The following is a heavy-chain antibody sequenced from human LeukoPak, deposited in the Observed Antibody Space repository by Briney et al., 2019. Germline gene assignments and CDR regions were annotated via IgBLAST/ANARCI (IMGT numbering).Heavy chain of an antibody. CDR3: ARELDMSVAIYFDY. CDR1: GGTFSSYA. D-gene: IGHD6-19*01. Sequence: SVKVSCKASGGTFSSYAISWVRQAPGQGLEWMGGIIPIFGTANYAQKFQGRVTVTADESTSTAYMELSSPRSEDTAVYYCARELDMSVAIYFDYWGQGTLVTVSS. V-gene: IGHV1-69*13. J-gene: IGHJ4*02. CDR2: IIPIFGTA.